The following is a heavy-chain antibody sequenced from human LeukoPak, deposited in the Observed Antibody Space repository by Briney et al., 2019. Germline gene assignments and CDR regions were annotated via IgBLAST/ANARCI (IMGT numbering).Heavy chain of an antibody. V-gene: IGHV3-33*01. J-gene: IGHJ4*02. CDR2: IWYGGSDK. CDR1: GFTFSSYG. CDR3: ATAPSGSGTFLDY. Sequence: GGSLRLSCAASGFTFSSYGMHWVRQAPGKGLEWVAVIWYGGSDKYYADSVKGRFTISRDNSKITLYLQMNSLRAEDTAVYYCATAPSGSGTFLDYWGQGTLVTVSS. D-gene: IGHD3-10*01.